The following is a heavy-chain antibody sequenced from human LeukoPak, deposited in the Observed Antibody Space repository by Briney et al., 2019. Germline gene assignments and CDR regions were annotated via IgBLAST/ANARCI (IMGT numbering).Heavy chain of an antibody. CDR3: ASVGLDGDAWDEFDY. CDR1: GFTFSCYE. D-gene: IGHD4-17*01. Sequence: PGGSLRLSCAASGFTFSCYEMNWGRQAPGEGVVWVLFISSSAGTIYYPDSVKGRFTISRDNAKTSLYLQMNSLRAEDTAVYYCASVGLDGDAWDEFDYWGQGTLAAVSS. CDR2: ISSSAGTI. V-gene: IGHV3-48*03. J-gene: IGHJ4*02.